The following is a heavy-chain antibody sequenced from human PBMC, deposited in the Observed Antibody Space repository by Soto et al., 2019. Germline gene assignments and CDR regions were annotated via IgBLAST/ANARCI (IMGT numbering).Heavy chain of an antibody. Sequence: QVQLQESGPGLVKPSQTLSLTCTVSGGSISSGGYYWSWIRQHPGKGLEWIGYIYYSGSTYYNPSLKSRVPISEDTSKTQFPLKLSSVTAADTAVYYCASVIAAAGTASIDYWGQGTLVTVSS. J-gene: IGHJ4*02. CDR2: IYYSGST. V-gene: IGHV4-31*03. D-gene: IGHD6-13*01. CDR3: ASVIAAAGTASIDY. CDR1: GGSISSGGYY.